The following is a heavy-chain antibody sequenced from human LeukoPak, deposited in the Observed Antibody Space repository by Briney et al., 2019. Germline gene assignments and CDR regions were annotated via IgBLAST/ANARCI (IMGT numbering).Heavy chain of an antibody. D-gene: IGHD6-19*01. CDR3: ARDLKMGYSSGRYSWGTGSSNDY. Sequence: ASVKVSCKASGYTFTGYYMHWVRQAPGQGLEWMGWINPNSGGTNYAQKFQGRVTMTTDTSTSTAYMELRSLRSDDTAVYYCARDLKMGYSSGRYSWGTGSSNDYWGQGTLVTVSS. J-gene: IGHJ4*02. CDR2: INPNSGGT. CDR1: GYTFTGYY. V-gene: IGHV1-2*02.